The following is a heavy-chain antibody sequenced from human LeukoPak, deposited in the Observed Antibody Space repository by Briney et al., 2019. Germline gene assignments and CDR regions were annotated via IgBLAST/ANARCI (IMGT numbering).Heavy chain of an antibody. CDR1: GFTVSSNY. Sequence: GGSLRLSCAASGFTVSSNYMSWVRQAPGKGLEWVSVIYSGGSTYYADSVKGRFTISRDNSKNTLYLQMNSLRAEDTAVYYCAKAAYSQKNYCSGGSCHFDYWGQGTLVTVSS. CDR2: IYSGGST. J-gene: IGHJ4*02. V-gene: IGHV3-66*01. D-gene: IGHD2-15*01. CDR3: AKAAYSQKNYCSGGSCHFDY.